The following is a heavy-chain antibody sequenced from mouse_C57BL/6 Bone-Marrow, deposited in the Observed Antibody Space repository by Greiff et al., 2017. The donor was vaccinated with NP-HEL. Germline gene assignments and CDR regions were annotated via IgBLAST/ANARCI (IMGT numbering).Heavy chain of an antibody. CDR2: INYDGSST. J-gene: IGHJ1*03. CDR1: GFTFSDYY. Sequence: EVKLVESEGGLVQPGSSMKLSCTASGFTFSDYYMAWVRQVPEKGLEWVANINYDGSSTYYLDSLKSRFIISRDNAKNILYLQMSSLKSEDTATYYCARGIYDGLYWYFDVWGTGTTVTVSS. CDR3: ARGIYDGLYWYFDV. D-gene: IGHD2-3*01. V-gene: IGHV5-16*01.